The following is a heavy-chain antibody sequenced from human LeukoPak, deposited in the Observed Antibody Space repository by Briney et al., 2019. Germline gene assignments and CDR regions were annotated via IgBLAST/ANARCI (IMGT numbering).Heavy chain of an antibody. CDR2: IYYSGST. D-gene: IGHD6-6*01. CDR3: ERVSIADAFDI. J-gene: IGHJ3*02. Sequence: SETLSLTCTVSGCSISSYYWSWIRQPPGKGLEWIGYIYYSGSTNYNPSLKSRVTISVDTSKNQFSLKLSSVTAADTAVYYCERVSIADAFDIRGQGTMVTVSS. V-gene: IGHV4-59*01. CDR1: GCSISSYY.